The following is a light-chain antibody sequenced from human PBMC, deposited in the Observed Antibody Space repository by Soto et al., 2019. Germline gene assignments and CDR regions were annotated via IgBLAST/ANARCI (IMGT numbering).Light chain of an antibody. CDR3: QQYGSLGT. CDR1: QSVSNNY. CDR2: GAS. V-gene: IGKV3-20*01. Sequence: EIVLTQSPGTLSLSPGEIATLSCRASQSVSNNYLAWYQQKPGQAPRLLIYGASNRATGIPDRFSGSGSGTDFTLTISRLEPEDFAVYYCQQYGSLGTFGQGTKVDIK. J-gene: IGKJ1*01.